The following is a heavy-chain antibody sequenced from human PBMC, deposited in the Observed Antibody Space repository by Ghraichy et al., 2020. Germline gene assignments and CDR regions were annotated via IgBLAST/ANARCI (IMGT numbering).Heavy chain of an antibody. CDR2: IKQDGSEK. CDR3: AREGGRNVYDSSGYRRGGYFDY. V-gene: IGHV3-7*03. Sequence: GGSLRLSCAASGFTFSSYWMSWVRQAPGKGLEWVANIKQDGSEKYYVDSVKGRFTISRDNAKNSLYLQMNSLRAEDTAVYYCAREGGRNVYDSSGYRRGGYFDYWGQGTLVTVSS. J-gene: IGHJ4*02. D-gene: IGHD3-22*01. CDR1: GFTFSSYW.